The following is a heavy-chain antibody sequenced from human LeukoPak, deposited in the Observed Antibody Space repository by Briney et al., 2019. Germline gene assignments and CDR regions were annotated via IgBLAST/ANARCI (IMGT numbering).Heavy chain of an antibody. Sequence: GGSLRLSCEASGFSFSTFTMNWVRQAPGKGLEWGSSISRSSSYIYYADSVKGRFTISRDNAKNSLFLQMNSRRAEDTAVYYCARGLGWLHSWGQGTLVTVSS. J-gene: IGHJ5*02. D-gene: IGHD3/OR15-3a*01. CDR1: GFSFSTFT. CDR2: ISRSSSYI. V-gene: IGHV3-21*01. CDR3: ARGLGWLHS.